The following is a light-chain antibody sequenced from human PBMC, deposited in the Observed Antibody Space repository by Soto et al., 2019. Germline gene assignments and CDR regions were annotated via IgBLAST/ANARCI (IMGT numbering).Light chain of an antibody. CDR1: SSDVGGYNY. CDR2: EVN. J-gene: IGLJ2*01. CDR3: SSYTSSTSVI. Sequence: QSALTQPASVSGSPGQSITISCTGTSSDVGGYNYVSWFQQHPGKAPKLIIDEVNNRPSGVSNRFSGSKSGNTASLAISGLQAEDEADYYCSSYTSSTSVIFGGGTKLTVL. V-gene: IGLV2-14*01.